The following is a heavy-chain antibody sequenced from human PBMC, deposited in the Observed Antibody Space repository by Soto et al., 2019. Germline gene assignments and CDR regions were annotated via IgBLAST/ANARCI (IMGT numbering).Heavy chain of an antibody. CDR1: GFTFSSYS. D-gene: IGHD3-10*01. CDR3: ARGRDGYNSGEIDY. Sequence: GGSLRLSCAASGFTFSSYSMNWVRQAPGKGLEWVSSISSSSSYIYYADSVKGRFTISRDNAKNSLYLQMNSLRAEDTAVYYCARGRDGYNSGEIDYWGQGTLVTVSS. J-gene: IGHJ4*02. V-gene: IGHV3-21*01. CDR2: ISSSSSYI.